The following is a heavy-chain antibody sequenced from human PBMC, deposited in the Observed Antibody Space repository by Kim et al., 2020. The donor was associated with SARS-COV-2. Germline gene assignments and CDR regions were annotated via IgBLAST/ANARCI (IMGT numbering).Heavy chain of an antibody. V-gene: IGHV3-23*01. J-gene: IGHJ4*02. CDR3: SASDY. Sequence: GGSLRLSCAASGFTFSSYAMTWVRQAPGKGLEWASTISDSGGRTHYADSVNGRFTISRDNSKNTLYLQLNSLRAEDTAVYYCSASDYWGQGTLVTVSS. CDR1: GFTFSSYA. CDR2: ISDSGGRT.